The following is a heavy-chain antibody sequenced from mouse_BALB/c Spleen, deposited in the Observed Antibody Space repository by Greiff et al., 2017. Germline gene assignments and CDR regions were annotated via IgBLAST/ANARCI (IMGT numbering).Heavy chain of an antibody. V-gene: IGHV1-80*01. CDR2: IYPGDGDT. Sequence: QVQLQQSGAELVRPGSSVKISCKASGYAFSSYWMNWVKQRPGQGLEWIGQIYPGDGDTNYNGKFKGKATLTADKSSSTAYMQLSSLTSEDSAVYFCAPHGYYDAMDYWGQGTSVTVSS. J-gene: IGHJ4*01. CDR1: GYAFSSYW. CDR3: APHGYYDAMDY. D-gene: IGHD2-2*01.